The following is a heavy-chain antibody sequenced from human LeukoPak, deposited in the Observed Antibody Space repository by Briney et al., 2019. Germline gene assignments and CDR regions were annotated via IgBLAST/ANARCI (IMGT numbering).Heavy chain of an antibody. CDR2: IWFDGGNT. D-gene: IGHD4-17*01. CDR1: GFTFRTFD. J-gene: IGHJ4*02. Sequence: PGRSLRLSCAASGFTFRTFDMHWVRQTPGKGLEWVALIWFDGGNTYYTASVKGRFTITRDNSKNTVYLQMNSLRDEDTAVYHCARSKVTNRHYFDYWGQGTQVTVSS. CDR3: ARSKVTNRHYFDY. V-gene: IGHV3-33*01.